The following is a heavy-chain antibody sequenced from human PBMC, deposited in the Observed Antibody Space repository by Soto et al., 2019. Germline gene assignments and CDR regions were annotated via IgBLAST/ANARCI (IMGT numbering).Heavy chain of an antibody. D-gene: IGHD6-19*01. Sequence: QVQLQESGPGLVKPSGTLSLTCAVSGGSISSSNWWSWVRQPPGKGLEWIGEIYHSGSTNYNPSRRSRVTISVDKSRNQSSLKLSSVTAADTAVYYCARDLGGWSSGWYRQEIWGQGTMVTVSS. CDR2: IYHSGST. V-gene: IGHV4-4*02. CDR3: ARDLGGWSSGWYRQEI. CDR1: GGSISSSNW. J-gene: IGHJ3*02.